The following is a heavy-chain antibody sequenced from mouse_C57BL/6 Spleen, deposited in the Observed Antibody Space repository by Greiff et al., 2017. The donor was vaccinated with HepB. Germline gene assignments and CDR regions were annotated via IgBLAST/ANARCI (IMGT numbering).Heavy chain of an antibody. CDR2: IDPSDSYT. CDR1: GYTFTSYW. D-gene: IGHD3-3*01. Sequence: QVQLQQPGAELVKPGASVKLSCKASGYTFTSYWMQWVKQRPGQGLEWIGEIDPSDSYTNYNQKFKGKATLTVDTSSSTAYMQLSSLTSEDAAVYYCAGTAWFAYWGQGTRVTVSA. V-gene: IGHV1-50*01. CDR3: AGTAWFAY. J-gene: IGHJ3*01.